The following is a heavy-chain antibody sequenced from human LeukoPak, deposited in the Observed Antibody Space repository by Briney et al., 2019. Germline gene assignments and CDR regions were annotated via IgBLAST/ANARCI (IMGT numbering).Heavy chain of an antibody. J-gene: IGHJ6*04. Sequence: GGSLRLSCAASGFTFSNYWMHWVRQAPGKGLVWVSRINSDGRSTNYADSVKGRFTISRDNAKNTLYLQMNSLRAEDTAVYYCAELGITMIGGVWGKGTTVTISS. D-gene: IGHD3-10*02. CDR1: GFTFSNYW. V-gene: IGHV3-74*01. CDR3: AELGITMIGGV. CDR2: INSDGRST.